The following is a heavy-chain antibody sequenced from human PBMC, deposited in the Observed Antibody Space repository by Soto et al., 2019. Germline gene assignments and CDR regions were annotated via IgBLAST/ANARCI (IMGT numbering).Heavy chain of an antibody. CDR2: IYYSGST. Sequence: PEKLSVTCTVSGGSISRYYWSWIRQPPGKGLEWIGYIYYSGSTNYNPSLKSRVTISVDTSKNQFSLKLSSVTAADTAVYYCARDGPAGHYLMAVPGQRTTVIVSS. CDR3: ARDGPAGHYLMAV. J-gene: IGHJ6*02. D-gene: IGHD3-10*01. CDR1: GGSISRYY. V-gene: IGHV4-59*01.